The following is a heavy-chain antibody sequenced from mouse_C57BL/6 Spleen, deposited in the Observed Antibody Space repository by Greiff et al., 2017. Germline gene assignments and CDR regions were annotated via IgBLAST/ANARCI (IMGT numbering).Heavy chain of an antibody. CDR3: ARGGDGDPYAMDY. J-gene: IGHJ4*01. Sequence: QVQLQQSDAELVKPGASVTISCKVSGYTFTDHTIHWMKQRPEQGLEWIGYIYPRDGSTKYNEKFKGKATLTEDKSSSTAYMQLNSLTSEDSAVYFCARGGDGDPYAMDYWGQGTSVTVSS. D-gene: IGHD2-13*01. CDR1: GYTFTDHT. V-gene: IGHV1-78*01. CDR2: IYPRDGST.